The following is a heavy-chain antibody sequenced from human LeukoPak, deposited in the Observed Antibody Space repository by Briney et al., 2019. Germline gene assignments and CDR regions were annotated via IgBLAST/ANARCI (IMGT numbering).Heavy chain of an antibody. CDR2: ISSSGSTI. CDR3: ARERIFDWLLATPNWFDP. J-gene: IGHJ5*02. CDR1: GFTFSAYY. V-gene: IGHV3-11*01. Sequence: GGSLRLSCAASGFTFSAYYMSWVRQAPGKGLEWVSYISSSGSTIYYADSVKGRFTVSRDNAKNSLYLQMNSLRAEDTAVYYCARERIFDWLLATPNWFDPWGQGTLVTVSS. D-gene: IGHD3-9*01.